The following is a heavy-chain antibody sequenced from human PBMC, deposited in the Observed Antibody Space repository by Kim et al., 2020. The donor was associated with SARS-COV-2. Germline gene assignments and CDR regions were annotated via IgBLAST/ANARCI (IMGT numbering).Heavy chain of an antibody. J-gene: IGHJ6*02. CDR2: IYPGDSDT. CDR1: GYSFTSYW. CDR3: ARRCTYYYGSGSYYNPRDGMDV. Sequence: GESLKISCKGSGYSFTSYWIGWVRQMPGKGLEWMGIIYPGDSDTRYSPSFQGQVTISADKSISTAYLQWSSLKASDTAMYYCARRCTYYYGSGSYYNPRDGMDVWGQGTTVTVSS. V-gene: IGHV5-51*01. D-gene: IGHD3-10*01.